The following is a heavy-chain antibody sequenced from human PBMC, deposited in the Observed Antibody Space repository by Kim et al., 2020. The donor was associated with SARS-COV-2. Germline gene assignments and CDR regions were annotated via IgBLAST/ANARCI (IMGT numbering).Heavy chain of an antibody. V-gene: IGHV1-69*04. Sequence: ANYAQKFQGRVTITADKSTSTAYMELSSLRSEDTAVYYCARDQGNSGMDVWGQGTTVTVSS. CDR2: A. D-gene: IGHD1-1*01. CDR3: ARDQGNSGMDV. J-gene: IGHJ6*02.